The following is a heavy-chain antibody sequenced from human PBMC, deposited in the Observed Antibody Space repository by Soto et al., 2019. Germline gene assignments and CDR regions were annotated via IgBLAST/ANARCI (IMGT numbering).Heavy chain of an antibody. CDR1: GGSFSGYY. CDR3: ARGWEDDGSAPGDWFDP. CDR2: INHSGST. V-gene: IGHV4-34*01. D-gene: IGHD4-17*01. J-gene: IGHJ5*02. Sequence: PSETLSLTCAVYGGSFSGYYWSWIRQPPGKGLEWIGEINHSGSTNYNPSLKSRVTISVDTSKNQFSLKLSSVTAADTAVYYCARGWEDDGSAPGDWFDPWGQGTLVTVSS.